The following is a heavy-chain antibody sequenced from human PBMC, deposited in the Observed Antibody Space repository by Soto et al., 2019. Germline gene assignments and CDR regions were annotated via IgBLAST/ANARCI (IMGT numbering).Heavy chain of an antibody. CDR2: INHNGST. Sequence: QVLLQQWGAGLLKASETLSLTCAVYGGSFSDYYWSWLRQPPGKGLEWIGEINHNGSTKYNPSLKSRVTMSVDTSKSQFSLKLSSVTAADTAVYYCARTSRFDSWGQGTLVTVSS. J-gene: IGHJ4*02. CDR3: ARTSRFDS. D-gene: IGHD6-6*01. V-gene: IGHV4-34*01. CDR1: GGSFSDYY.